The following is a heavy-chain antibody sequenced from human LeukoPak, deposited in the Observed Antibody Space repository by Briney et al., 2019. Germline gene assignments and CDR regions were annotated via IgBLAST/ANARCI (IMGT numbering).Heavy chain of an antibody. V-gene: IGHV3-21*01. CDR1: GFIFSDYW. CDR2: ISSSSSYI. D-gene: IGHD3-22*01. CDR3: ARDRYYYYDSSGYHDY. Sequence: GGSLRLSCAASGFIFSDYWMHWVRQAPGKGLEWVSSISSSSSYIYYADSVKGRFTISRDNAKNSLYLQMNSLRAEDTAVYYCARDRYYYYDSSGYHDYWGQGTLVTVSS. J-gene: IGHJ4*02.